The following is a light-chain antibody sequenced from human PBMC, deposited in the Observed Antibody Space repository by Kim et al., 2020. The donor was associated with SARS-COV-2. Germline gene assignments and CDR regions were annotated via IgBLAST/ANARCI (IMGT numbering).Light chain of an antibody. CDR3: QQYNYWPPWT. CDR1: ERISSN. Sequence: SPGESATLSCRASERISSNLAWYQQKPDQAPRLLIYDAATRATGIPARFSGRGFGAEFTLTISSLQSEDFAVYYCQQYNYWPPWTFGQGTKVDIK. J-gene: IGKJ1*01. CDR2: DAA. V-gene: IGKV3-15*01.